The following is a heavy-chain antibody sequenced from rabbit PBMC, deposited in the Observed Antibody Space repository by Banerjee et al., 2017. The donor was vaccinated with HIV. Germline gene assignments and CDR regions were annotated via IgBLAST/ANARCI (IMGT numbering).Heavy chain of an antibody. Sequence: QSLEESGGDLVKPGASLTLTCTASGFSFSSGYDIYWVRQAPGKGPEWIACIYAGSSGSTYYASWAKGRFTISKSSSTTVTLQMTSLTAADTATYFCARAAGYGDYGYSTFRLWGPGTL. CDR2: IYAGSSGST. J-gene: IGHJ4*01. D-gene: IGHD2-1*01. CDR3: ARAAGYGDYGYSTFRL. CDR1: GFSFSSGYD. V-gene: IGHV1S40*01.